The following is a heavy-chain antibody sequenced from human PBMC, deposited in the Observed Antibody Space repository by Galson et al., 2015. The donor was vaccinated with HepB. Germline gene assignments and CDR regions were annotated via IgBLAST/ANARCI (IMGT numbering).Heavy chain of an antibody. Sequence: SVKVSCKASGYTFTNLGISWVRQAPGQGLEWMGWTSGYHGDTDYAQNFQDRVTMTRDTSTSTAYMELRSLRSDDTAVYYCARDRSNRDYWGQGTLVTVSS. CDR1: GYTFTNLG. J-gene: IGHJ4*02. V-gene: IGHV1-18*04. CDR3: ARDRSNRDY. CDR2: TSGYHGDT. D-gene: IGHD3-16*02.